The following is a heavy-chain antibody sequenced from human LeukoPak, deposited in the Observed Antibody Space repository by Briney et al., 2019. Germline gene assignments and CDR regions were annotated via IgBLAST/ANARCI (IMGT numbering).Heavy chain of an antibody. J-gene: IGHJ4*02. CDR3: ARDSSSYCFDY. CDR1: GFSFTTND. D-gene: IGHD6-6*01. CDR2: IYTGATT. Sequence: GGSLRLSCGASGFSFTTNDMNGFRQAPGQGLEWVSIIYTGATTHYADSLNDRFTISRDDSINTLYLQMNSLRAEDTAVYYFARDSSSYCFDYWGQGTLVTVSS. V-gene: IGHV3-66*01.